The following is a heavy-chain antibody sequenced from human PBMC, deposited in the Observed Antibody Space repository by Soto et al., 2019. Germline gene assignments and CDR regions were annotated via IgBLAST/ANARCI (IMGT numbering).Heavy chain of an antibody. J-gene: IGHJ4*02. CDR3: ARDTIFGVVIMPNAPDY. CDR1: GYTFTSYA. CDR2: INAGNGNT. Sequence: ASVEVSCKASGYTFTSYAMHWVRQAPGQRLEWMGWINAGNGNTKYSQKFQGRVTITRDTSASTAYMELSSLRSEDTAVYYCARDTIFGVVIMPNAPDYWGQGTLVTVSS. D-gene: IGHD3-3*01. V-gene: IGHV1-3*01.